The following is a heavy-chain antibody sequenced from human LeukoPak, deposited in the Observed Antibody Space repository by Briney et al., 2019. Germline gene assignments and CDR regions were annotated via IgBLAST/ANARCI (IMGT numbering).Heavy chain of an antibody. V-gene: IGHV4-61*02. J-gene: IGHJ4*02. D-gene: IGHD6-13*01. CDR2: IYVSGST. CDR1: GGSISSTIYY. Sequence: QVQLRESGPGLVKPSQTLSLTCTVSGGSISSTIYYWTWIRQPAGKGLEWIGRIYVSGSTNYNPSLKSRVTISVDTSKDQFSLKLNSVTAADTAVYYCARGSSWYDYWGQGTLVTVSS. CDR3: ARGSSWYDY.